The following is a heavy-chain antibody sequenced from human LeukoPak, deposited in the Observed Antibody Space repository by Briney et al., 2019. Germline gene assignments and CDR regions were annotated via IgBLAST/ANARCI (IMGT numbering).Heavy chain of an antibody. D-gene: IGHD3-3*01. CDR1: GGTFSSYA. J-gene: IGHJ5*02. CDR3: ASRPPFLEWLSGFDP. Sequence: GASVKVSCKASGGTFSSYAISWVRQAPGQGLEWMGGIIPIFGTANYAQKFQGRVTITTDESTSTAYMELSSLRSEDTAVYYCASRPPFLEWLSGFDPWGQGTLVTVSS. V-gene: IGHV1-69*05. CDR2: IIPIFGTA.